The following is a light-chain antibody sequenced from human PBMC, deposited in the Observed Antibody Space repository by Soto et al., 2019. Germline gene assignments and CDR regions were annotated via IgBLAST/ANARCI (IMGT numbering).Light chain of an antibody. V-gene: IGKV3-20*01. CDR3: PQYGSSPHT. CDR1: QSVNSIY. J-gene: IGKJ4*01. CDR2: AAA. Sequence: EIVLTQSPGTLSVSPGERAALSCRASQSVNSIYLAWYQQKPGQAPRLLINAAASRATGVPDRFSDSGSGTDFTLTISRLEPEDCAVYYCPQYGSSPHTFGGGTKVEIK.